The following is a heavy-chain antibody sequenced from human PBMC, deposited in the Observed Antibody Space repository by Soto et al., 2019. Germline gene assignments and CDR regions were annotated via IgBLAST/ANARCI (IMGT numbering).Heavy chain of an antibody. J-gene: IGHJ6*02. CDR1: GFTFSNYG. CDR2: IWYDGSNK. CDR3: ARDLPPYGMDV. V-gene: IGHV3-33*01. Sequence: GGSLRLSCAASGFTFSNYGMHWVRQAPGKGLEWVAVIWYDGSNKYYVDSVKGRFTISRDNSKNTLYLQMNSLRAEDTAVYYCARDLPPYGMDVWGQGTTVTVSS.